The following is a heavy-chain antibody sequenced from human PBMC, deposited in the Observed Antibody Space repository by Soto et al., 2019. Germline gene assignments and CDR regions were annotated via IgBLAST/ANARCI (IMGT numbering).Heavy chain of an antibody. V-gene: IGHV1-18*01. D-gene: IGHD1-26*01. CDR1: GYAFTSFG. CDR3: ARDGRVGANTDAYAF. J-gene: IGHJ3*01. CDR2: IGTYHGNT. Sequence: QAQLVQSGDEVKKPGTSVKVSCQASGYAFTSFGITWVRQAPGQGLEWMGWIGTYHGNTRSAQHLQGRFTMTRDTSTATAHMELSSLTPDDTAIYYCARDGRVGANTDAYAFWGQGTMITVSS.